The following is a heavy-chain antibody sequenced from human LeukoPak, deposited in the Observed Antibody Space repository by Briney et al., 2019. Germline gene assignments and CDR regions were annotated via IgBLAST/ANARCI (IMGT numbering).Heavy chain of an antibody. Sequence: SETLSLTCALYGGSFSGYFWTWIRQPPGEGLEWIGEINHSGSTNYNPTLKSRVTISVDTSRNQFSLRLSSVTAADTAVYYCAREYSSGLDYWGQGTLVSVSS. CDR3: AREYSSGLDY. CDR1: GGSFSGYF. D-gene: IGHD6-19*01. V-gene: IGHV4-34*01. J-gene: IGHJ4*02. CDR2: INHSGST.